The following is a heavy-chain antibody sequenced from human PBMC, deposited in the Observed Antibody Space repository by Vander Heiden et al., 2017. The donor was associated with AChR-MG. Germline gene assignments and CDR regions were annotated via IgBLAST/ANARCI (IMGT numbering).Heavy chain of an antibody. CDR3: AIEGGVTTVTPRASNYFDY. Sequence: QVQLVQSGAEVKQPGASVKVSCKVSGYPLPELSMHWVRQAPGKGLEWMGGFDPEDGETIYAQKFQGRVTMTEDTSTDTAYMELSSLRSEDTAVYYCAIEGGVTTVTPRASNYFDYWGQGTLVTVSS. CDR1: GYPLPELS. D-gene: IGHD4-17*01. J-gene: IGHJ4*02. CDR2: FDPEDGET. V-gene: IGHV1-24*01.